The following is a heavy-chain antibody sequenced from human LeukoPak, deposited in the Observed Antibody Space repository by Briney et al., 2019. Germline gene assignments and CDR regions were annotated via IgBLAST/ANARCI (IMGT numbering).Heavy chain of an antibody. D-gene: IGHD3-16*02. J-gene: IGHJ4*02. V-gene: IGHV3-20*04. CDR3: ARHRTASDY. CDR1: GFTFDDYG. CDR2: INWNGGST. Sequence: GGSLRLSCAGSGFTFDDYGMSWVRQGPGKGLEWISGINWNGGSTGYADSVKVRFTISRDNAKDSLYLQMTSLRAEDTAVYYCARHRTASDYWGQGTLVTVSS.